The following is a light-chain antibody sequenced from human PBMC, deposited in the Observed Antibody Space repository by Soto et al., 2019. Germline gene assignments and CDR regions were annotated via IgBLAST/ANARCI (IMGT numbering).Light chain of an antibody. J-gene: IGLJ2*01. CDR3: SSNISSSPVV. Sequence: QSALTQPASVSGSPGQSITISCTGTSSDVGGYNYVSWYQQHPGKAPKLMISEVSNRPSGVSNRFSGSKSGNTASLTISGLDAEDEADYYCSSNISSSPVVFGGGTKVTVL. CDR2: EVS. V-gene: IGLV2-14*01. CDR1: SSDVGGYNY.